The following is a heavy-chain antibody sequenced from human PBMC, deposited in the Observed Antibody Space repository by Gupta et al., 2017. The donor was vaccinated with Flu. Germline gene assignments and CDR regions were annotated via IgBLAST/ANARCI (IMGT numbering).Heavy chain of an antibody. CDR1: CFTFRCYW. CDR2: IAADGSVK. J-gene: IGHJ5*02. D-gene: IGHD5-24*01. CDR3: ARNRGWQQFDL. V-gene: IGHV3-7*01. Sequence: GQLVASGGGLVQSGGSLRLSCAASCFTFRCYWVALVRPAPGKGLEWVANIAADGSVKNYGDSLKGRFTISRDDARDSVYLQRNSLTAEDTAVYYCARNRGWQQFDLWGQGALVTVSS.